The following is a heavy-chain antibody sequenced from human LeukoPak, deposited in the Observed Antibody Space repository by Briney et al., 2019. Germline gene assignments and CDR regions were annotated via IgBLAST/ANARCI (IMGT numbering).Heavy chain of an antibody. CDR1: GASVSSASY. CDR2: IYNGVNT. Sequence: SDTLSLTRTVSGASVSSASYWTWIRQPPGKGVEWIAHIYNGVNTNYNPSLKSRVTISVDTSKNQFSLRLNSVTAADTAVYYCARSRAFNSGAFDPWGQGSLVTVSS. V-gene: IGHV4-61*01. D-gene: IGHD1-26*01. J-gene: IGHJ5*02. CDR3: ARSRAFNSGAFDP.